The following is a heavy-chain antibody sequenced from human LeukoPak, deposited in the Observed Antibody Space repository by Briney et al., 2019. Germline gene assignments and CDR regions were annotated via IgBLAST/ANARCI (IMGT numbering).Heavy chain of an antibody. V-gene: IGHV3-23*01. CDR3: AKDEGRQRVSIFGVVRAPMGV. CDR2: ISGSGGST. J-gene: IGHJ6*03. CDR1: GFTFSSYA. D-gene: IGHD3-3*01. Sequence: PGGSLRLSCAASGFTFSSYAMSWVRQAPGKGLEWVSAISGSGGSTYYADSVKGRFTISRDNSKNTLYLQMNSLRAEDTAVYYCAKDEGRQRVSIFGVVRAPMGVWGKGTTVTVSS.